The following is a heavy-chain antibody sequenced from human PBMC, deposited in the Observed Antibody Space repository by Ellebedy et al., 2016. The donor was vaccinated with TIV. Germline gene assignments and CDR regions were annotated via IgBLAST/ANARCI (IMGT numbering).Heavy chain of an antibody. D-gene: IGHD6-19*01. CDR2: ISGSGGST. V-gene: IGHV3-23*01. CDR3: ARDAENIAVTDYFDY. J-gene: IGHJ4*02. Sequence: GESLKISCAASGFTFSSYAMSWVRQAPGKGLEWVSAISGSGGSTYYADSVKGRFTISRDNSKNTLYLQMNSLRADDTAVYYCARDAENIAVTDYFDYWGQGTLVTVSS. CDR1: GFTFSSYA.